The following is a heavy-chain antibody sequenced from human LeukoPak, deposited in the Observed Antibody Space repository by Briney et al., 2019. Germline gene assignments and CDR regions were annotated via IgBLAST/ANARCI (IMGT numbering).Heavy chain of an antibody. CDR1: GYNFITYP. CDR3: ARVATIWGSHRYFDY. V-gene: IGHV1-18*01. D-gene: IGHD3-16*02. CDR2: ISPYNDNT. J-gene: IGHJ4*02. Sequence: ASVKVSCKASGYNFITYPLIWVQQAPGQGLEWMGRISPYNDNTDLAQNLQGRVTMTTDTSTSTAYMELTGLTSDDTAVYFCARVATIWGSHRYFDYWGQGTLVTVSS.